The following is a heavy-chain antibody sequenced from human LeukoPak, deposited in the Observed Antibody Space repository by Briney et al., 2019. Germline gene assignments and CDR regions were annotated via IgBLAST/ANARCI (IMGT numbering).Heavy chain of an antibody. J-gene: IGHJ4*02. CDR3: AKRGVVIRVILVGFHKEAYYFDS. CDR2: ISDTGGRT. CDR1: GITLSNYG. V-gene: IGHV3-23*01. Sequence: GGSLRLSCAVSGITLSNYGMTLVRQAPGKGLEWVAGISDTGGRTNYADFVKGRFTISRDNPKNTLYLQMNSLRAEDTAVYFCAKRGVVIRVILVGFHKEAYYFDSWGQGALVTVSS. D-gene: IGHD3-22*01.